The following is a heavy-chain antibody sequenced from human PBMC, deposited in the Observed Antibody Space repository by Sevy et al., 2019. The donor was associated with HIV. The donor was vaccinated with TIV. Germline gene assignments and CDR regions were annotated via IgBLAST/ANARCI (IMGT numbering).Heavy chain of an antibody. CDR1: EFTFSSYA. CDR3: AKGFCSGATCPRDYYYYGMDV. D-gene: IGHD2-15*01. J-gene: IGHJ6*02. Sequence: GGSLRLSCSASEFTFSSYAMSWVRQAQGKGLEWVSSISGSGRFTYYADFVEGRFIISRDNSKNTLSVQMNSLRAEDTAVYYCAKGFCSGATCPRDYYYYGMDVWGQGTTVTVSS. CDR2: ISGSGRFT. V-gene: IGHV3-23*01.